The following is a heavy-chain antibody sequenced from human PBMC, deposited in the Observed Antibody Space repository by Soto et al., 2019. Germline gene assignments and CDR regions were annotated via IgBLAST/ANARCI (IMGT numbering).Heavy chain of an antibody. CDR2: IFYSGIT. V-gene: IGHV4-39*01. D-gene: IGHD6-6*01. J-gene: IGHJ6*02. Sequence: QLQLQESGPGLVKPSETLSLTCTVSGGSISSFSYYWAWIRQPPGKGLEWIGSIFYSGITDYDPSLKSRVTQSTDTSRNQFSLTLSSVTAADTAVYYCVRHASSLTHYYYGMEVWGQGTTVTVSS. CDR1: GGSISSFSYY. CDR3: VRHASSLTHYYYGMEV.